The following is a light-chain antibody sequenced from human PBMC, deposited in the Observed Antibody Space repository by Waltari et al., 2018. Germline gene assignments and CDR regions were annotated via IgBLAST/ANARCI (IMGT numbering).Light chain of an antibody. V-gene: IGKV3-20*01. CDR3: RQYGSSPPWT. CDR1: QSISSRY. CDR2: GAS. Sequence: EIVLTQSPGTLSLSPGERATLSCRASQSISSRYLAWYQQKPGQAPRLLIYGASSRATGSPYRISGSGSGTDFTLTISRLEPEEFAVYYCRQYGSSPPWTFGQGTKVEIK. J-gene: IGKJ1*01.